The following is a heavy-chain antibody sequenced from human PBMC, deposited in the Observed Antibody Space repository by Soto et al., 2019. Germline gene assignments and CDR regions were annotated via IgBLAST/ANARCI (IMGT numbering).Heavy chain of an antibody. D-gene: IGHD4-17*01. CDR2: INPSGGST. CDR3: ARGGRMTTVTHGYYYYGIDV. CDR1: GYTFTSYY. J-gene: IGHJ6*02. V-gene: IGHV1-46*01. Sequence: ASVKVSCKASGYTFTSYYMHWVRQAPGQGLEWMGIINPSGGSTSYAQKFQGRVTMTRDTSTSTVYMELSSLRSEDTAVYYCARGGRMTTVTHGYYYYGIDVWGQGTTVTVSS.